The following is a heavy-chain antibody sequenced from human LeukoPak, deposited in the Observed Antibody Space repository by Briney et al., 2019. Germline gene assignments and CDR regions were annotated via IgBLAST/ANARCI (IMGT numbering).Heavy chain of an antibody. CDR2: INPNSGGT. D-gene: IGHD3-22*01. CDR1: GYTFTGYY. Sequence: ASVKVSCKASGYTFTGYYMHWVRQAPGQGLEWMGWINPNSGGTNYAQKFQGRVTMTRDTSISTAYMELSRLRSDDTAVYYRARSAYYYDSSGYYYYYGMDVWGQGTTVTVSS. J-gene: IGHJ6*02. CDR3: ARSAYYYDSSGYYYYYGMDV. V-gene: IGHV1-2*02.